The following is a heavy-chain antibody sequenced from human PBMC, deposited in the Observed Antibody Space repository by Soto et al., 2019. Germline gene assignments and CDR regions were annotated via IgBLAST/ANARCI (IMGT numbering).Heavy chain of an antibody. CDR2: MYHSGTT. CDR3: ARVAFGPIDY. CDR1: NYSISSGYY. D-gene: IGHD3-16*01. V-gene: IGHV4-38-2*02. Sequence: SETLSLTCXVSNYSISSGYYWGWIRQSPGEGLEWIVSMYHSGTTYYNPSLKSRVTISIDTSKNQFSLKLTSVTSADTAVYFCARVAFGPIDYWGQGTLVTVSS. J-gene: IGHJ4*02.